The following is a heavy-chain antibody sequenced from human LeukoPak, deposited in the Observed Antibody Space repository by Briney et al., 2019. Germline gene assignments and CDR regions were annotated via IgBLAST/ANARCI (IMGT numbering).Heavy chain of an antibody. V-gene: IGHV3-30*02. CDR2: IRYDGSNK. Sequence: PGGSLRLSCAASGFTFSSYGMHWVRQAPGKGLEWVAFIRYDGSNKYYADSVKGRFTISRDNAKNSLYLQMNSLRPEDMALYYCVKSIYYDSSGPFDYWGQGTLVTVSS. CDR3: VKSIYYDSSGPFDY. D-gene: IGHD3-22*01. J-gene: IGHJ4*02. CDR1: GFTFSSYG.